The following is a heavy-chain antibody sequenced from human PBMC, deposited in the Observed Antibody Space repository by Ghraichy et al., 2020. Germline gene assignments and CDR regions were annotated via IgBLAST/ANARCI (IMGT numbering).Heavy chain of an antibody. V-gene: IGHV1-2*06. CDR2: INPNSGGT. CDR1: GYTFTGYY. CDR3: ARDVGGLSSSWYSPFDY. Sequence: ASVKVSCKASGYTFTGYYMHWVRQAPGQGLEWMGRINPNSGGTNYAQKFQGRVTMTRDTSISTAYMELSRLRSDDTAVYYCARDVGGLSSSWYSPFDYWGQGTLVTVSS. D-gene: IGHD6-13*01. J-gene: IGHJ4*02.